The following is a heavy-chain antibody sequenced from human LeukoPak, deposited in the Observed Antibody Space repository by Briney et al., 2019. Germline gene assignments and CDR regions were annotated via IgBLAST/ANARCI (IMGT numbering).Heavy chain of an antibody. V-gene: IGHV3-33*05. CDR2: ISYDGTNQ. Sequence: PGGSLRLSCAASGFTFSNYAMHWVRQAPGKGLEWVALISYDGTNQYYADSVKGRFTISRDNSENTLSLQMNSLRAEDTAVYYCARGGSYLSAFDIWGQGTMVTVSS. J-gene: IGHJ3*02. D-gene: IGHD1-26*01. CDR1: GFTFSNYA. CDR3: ARGGSYLSAFDI.